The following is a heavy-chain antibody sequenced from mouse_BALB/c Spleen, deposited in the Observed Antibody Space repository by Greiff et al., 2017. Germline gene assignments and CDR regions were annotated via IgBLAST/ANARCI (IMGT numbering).Heavy chain of an antibody. CDR3: ARCAYDGYYDY. CDR1: GYSITSDYA. Sequence: EVQLQESGPGLVKPSQSLSLTCTVTGYSITSDYAWYWIRQFPGNKLEWMGYISYSGSTSYNPSLKSRISITRDTSKNQFFLQLNAVTTEDTATYYCARCAYDGYYDYWGQGTTLTVSS. V-gene: IGHV3-2*02. D-gene: IGHD2-3*01. CDR2: ISYSGST. J-gene: IGHJ2*01.